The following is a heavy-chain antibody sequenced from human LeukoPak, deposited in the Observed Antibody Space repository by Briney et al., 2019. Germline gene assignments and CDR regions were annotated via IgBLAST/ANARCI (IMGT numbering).Heavy chain of an antibody. J-gene: IGHJ4*02. CDR2: VSGSDENK. CDR3: ARAGLGGHYIDY. Sequence: GGSLRLSCAASGFTFSDYYMTWIRQAPGQGLEWISYVSGSDENKYYAGSVRCRFAISRDNAEKSLFLQMSNVRAEDTAVYYCARAGLGGHYIDYWGQGTLVTVSS. V-gene: IGHV3-11*01. CDR1: GFTFSDYY. D-gene: IGHD2-15*01.